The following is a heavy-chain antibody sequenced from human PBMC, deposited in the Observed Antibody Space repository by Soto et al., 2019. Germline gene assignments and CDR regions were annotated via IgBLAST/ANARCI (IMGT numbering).Heavy chain of an antibody. V-gene: IGHV4-59*01. J-gene: IGHJ4*02. CDR2: IYYSGST. D-gene: IGHD3-10*01. CDR1: GGSISSYY. Sequence: SETLSLTCTVSGGSISSYYWSWIRQPPGKGLEWIGYIYYSGSTNYNPSLKSRVTISVDTSKNQFSLKLSSVTAADTAVYYCARLYYYGSGSYWLYYFDYWGQGTLVTVSS. CDR3: ARLYYYGSGSYWLYYFDY.